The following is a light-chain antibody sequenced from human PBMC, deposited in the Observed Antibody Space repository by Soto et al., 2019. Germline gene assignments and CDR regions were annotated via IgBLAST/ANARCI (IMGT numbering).Light chain of an antibody. CDR1: QSINSW. CDR2: KAS. J-gene: IGKJ4*01. Sequence: DIQMTQSPSTLSVSIGDRVTITCRASQSINSWLAWYQQKPGKAPKLLIYKASNLESGVPSRFSGSGSGTEFTLTISSLQPDDYATYYCQQYNDYFTFGGGIKVDIK. CDR3: QQYNDYFT. V-gene: IGKV1-5*03.